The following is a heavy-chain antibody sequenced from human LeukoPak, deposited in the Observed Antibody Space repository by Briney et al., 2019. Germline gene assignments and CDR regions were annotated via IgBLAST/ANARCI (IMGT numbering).Heavy chain of an antibody. CDR2: MNPNSGNT. Sequence: ASVKVSCKASGYTFTSYDINWVRQATGQGLEWLGWMNPNSGNTGYAQNFQGRVAMTRDTSIDTAYMELTSLRYEDAAVYYCARDYYGSKSSSFDPWGQGTLVTVSS. CDR1: GYTFTSYD. CDR3: ARDYYGSKSSSFDP. J-gene: IGHJ5*02. V-gene: IGHV1-8*01. D-gene: IGHD3-10*01.